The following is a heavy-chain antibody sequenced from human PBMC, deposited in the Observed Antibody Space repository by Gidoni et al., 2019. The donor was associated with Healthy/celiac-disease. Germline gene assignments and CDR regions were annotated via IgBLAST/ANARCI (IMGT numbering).Heavy chain of an antibody. Sequence: QVQLVESGGGVVQPGRSRRLSWAAAGGTFRSYGMHWVRQAPGKGLEWVAVIWYDGSNQYYADSVKGRFTISRDNSKNTLYLQMNSLRAEDTAVYYCARSGIAAAGEYYFDYWGQGTLVTVSS. J-gene: IGHJ4*02. CDR2: IWYDGSNQ. V-gene: IGHV3-33*01. D-gene: IGHD6-13*01. CDR3: ARSGIAAAGEYYFDY. CDR1: GGTFRSYG.